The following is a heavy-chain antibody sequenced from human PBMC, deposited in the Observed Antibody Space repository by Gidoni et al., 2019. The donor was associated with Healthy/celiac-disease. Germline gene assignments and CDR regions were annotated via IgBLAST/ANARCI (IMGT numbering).Heavy chain of an antibody. CDR3: AKAPEYYYDSSGYYNGGYFDY. D-gene: IGHD3-22*01. V-gene: IGHV3-23*04. J-gene: IGHJ4*02. Sequence: EVQLVESGGGLVQPGGSLRLSCAASGFTFSSYAMSWVRQAPGKGLEWVSAISGSGGSTYYADSVKGRFTISRDNSKNTLYLQMNSLRAEDTAVYYCAKAPEYYYDSSGYYNGGYFDYWGQGTLVTVSS. CDR1: GFTFSSYA. CDR2: ISGSGGST.